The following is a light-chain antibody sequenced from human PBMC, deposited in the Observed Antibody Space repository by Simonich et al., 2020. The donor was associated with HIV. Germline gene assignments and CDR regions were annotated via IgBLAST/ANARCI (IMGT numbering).Light chain of an antibody. V-gene: IGKV1-5*03. Sequence: DIQMTQSPSTLSASVGDRVTITCRASQSISSWLAWYQQKPGKAPKLLIYKASSLERGVPSRFSGSGSGTQFTLTISSLQPADIATYYCQQYDELPYTFGQGTKLEIK. J-gene: IGKJ2*01. CDR2: KAS. CDR3: QQYDELPYT. CDR1: QSISSW.